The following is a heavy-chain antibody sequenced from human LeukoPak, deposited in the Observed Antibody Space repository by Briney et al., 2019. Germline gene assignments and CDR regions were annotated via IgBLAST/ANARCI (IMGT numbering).Heavy chain of an antibody. Sequence: PSQTLSLTCTVSGGSISSGGYYWSWIRQHPGKGLEWIGYIYYSGSTYYNPSLKSRVTISVDTSKNQFSLKLSSVTAADTAVYYCASGLYGSGSYYRQGPYYYYGIDVWGQGTTVTVSS. D-gene: IGHD3-10*01. CDR2: IYYSGST. CDR3: ASGLYGSGSYYRQGPYYYYGIDV. V-gene: IGHV4-31*03. CDR1: GGSISSGGYY. J-gene: IGHJ6*02.